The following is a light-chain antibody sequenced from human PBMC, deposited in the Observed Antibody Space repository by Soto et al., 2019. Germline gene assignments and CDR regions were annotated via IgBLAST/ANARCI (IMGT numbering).Light chain of an antibody. J-gene: IGLJ1*01. Sequence: QSVLTQPAPVSGSPGQSITISCTGTSSDVGGYNLVSWYQQHPGKAPKLTIYEGSKRPSGVSNRFSGSKSGNTASLTISGLQAEDEADYYCCSYAGSSTYVFGTGTRSPS. CDR2: EGS. CDR1: SSDVGGYNL. CDR3: CSYAGSSTYV. V-gene: IGLV2-23*01.